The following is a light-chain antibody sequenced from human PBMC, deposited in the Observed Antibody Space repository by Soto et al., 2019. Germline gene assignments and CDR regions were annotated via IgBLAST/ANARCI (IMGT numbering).Light chain of an antibody. CDR3: QQYGVTPPNS. CDR1: QIVSSTY. J-gene: IGKJ4*01. CDR2: GVS. V-gene: IGKV3-20*01. Sequence: EIVLTQSPGTLSLSPGERATLSCRASQIVSSTYLAWFQQKPGQAPRLLIYGVSTRATGIPDRFSGSGSGTDSTLTISGLEPEDFALYYCQQYGVTPPNSFGGGTKVEV.